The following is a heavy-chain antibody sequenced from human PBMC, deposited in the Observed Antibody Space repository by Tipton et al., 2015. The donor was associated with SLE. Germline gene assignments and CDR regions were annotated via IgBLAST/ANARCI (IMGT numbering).Heavy chain of an antibody. J-gene: IGHJ4*02. D-gene: IGHD2-8*01. CDR3: ARGFCSDGLCYGRGYFDH. CDR2: TYYSGST. V-gene: IGHV4-59*11. Sequence: TLSLTCTVSGGSITTHYWSWIRQPPGKGLEWIGNTYYSGSTSYNPSLKSRVTISLEMSRNQFSLRLASVTAADTALYYCARGFCSDGLCYGRGYFDHWGQGTLVTVSS. CDR1: GGSITTHY.